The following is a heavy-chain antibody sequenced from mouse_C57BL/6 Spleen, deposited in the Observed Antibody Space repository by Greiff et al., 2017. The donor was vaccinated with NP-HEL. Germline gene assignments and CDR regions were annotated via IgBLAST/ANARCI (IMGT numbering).Heavy chain of an antibody. CDR2: FHPYNDDT. V-gene: IGHV1-47*01. CDR1: GYTFTTYP. CDR3: ARNGYYPLYAMDY. D-gene: IGHD2-3*01. J-gene: IGHJ4*01. Sequence: VQLQQSGAELVKPGASVKMSCKASGYTFTTYPIEWMKQNHGKSLEWIGNFHPYNDDTKYNEKFKGKATLTVEKSSSTVYMELSRLTSDDSAVYYCARNGYYPLYAMDYWGQGTSVTVAS.